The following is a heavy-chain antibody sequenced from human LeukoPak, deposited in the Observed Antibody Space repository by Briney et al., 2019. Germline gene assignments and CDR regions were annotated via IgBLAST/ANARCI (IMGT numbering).Heavy chain of an antibody. J-gene: IGHJ4*02. CDR1: GFDFRSYA. D-gene: IGHD5-12*01. CDR2: IGSDGDR. Sequence: GGSLRLSCTASGFDFRSYAMAWVRQAPGKGLEGVAAIGSDGDRVHEDSVKGRFTTSRDNSKSTLYLQMDNLRAEDTAVYFCAKSAGVATIYFDSWGQGALVTVSS. V-gene: IGHV3-23*01. CDR3: AKSAGVATIYFDS.